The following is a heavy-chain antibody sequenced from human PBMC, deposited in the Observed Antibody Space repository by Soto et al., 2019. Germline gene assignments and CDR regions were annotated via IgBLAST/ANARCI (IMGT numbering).Heavy chain of an antibody. CDR3: ARSRYYDFWSGYYTPYGMDV. D-gene: IGHD3-3*01. CDR1: SESFSKYY. Sequence: SETLSLTCAVYSESFSKYYWNWIRQSPGKGLEWIGEINQSGSTNYNPSFKSRVTISIDTSKNQFSLKLSSVTAADTAVYYCARSRYYDFWSGYYTPYGMDVWGQGTTVTV. CDR2: INQSGST. V-gene: IGHV4-34*01. J-gene: IGHJ6*02.